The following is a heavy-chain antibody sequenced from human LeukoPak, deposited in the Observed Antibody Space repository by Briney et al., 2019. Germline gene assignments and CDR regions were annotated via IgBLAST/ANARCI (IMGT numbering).Heavy chain of an antibody. CDR3: ARSWSGRYDY. Sequence: PGGSLRLSCAASGFTFSDYWMPWVRQAPGKGLVWVSRIKFDGSSTDYADSVKGRFTISRDNARSTLYLQMNSLRVEDTAVYYCARSWSGRYDYWGQGTLVTVSS. J-gene: IGHJ4*02. CDR1: GFTFSDYW. V-gene: IGHV3-74*01. D-gene: IGHD1-26*01. CDR2: IKFDGSST.